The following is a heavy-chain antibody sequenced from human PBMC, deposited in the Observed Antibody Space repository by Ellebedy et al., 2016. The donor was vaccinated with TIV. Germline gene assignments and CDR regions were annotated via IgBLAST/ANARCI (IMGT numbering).Heavy chain of an antibody. CDR3: ASPRTHGRGRVYYYGMDV. CDR2: INPSGGST. CDR1: GYTFTSYS. Sequence: AASVKVSCKASGYTFTSYSMHWVRQAPGQGLEWMGIINPSGGSTSYAQKFQGRVTMTRDTSTSTVYMELSSLRSEDTAVYYCASPRTHGRGRVYYYGMDVWGQGTTVTVSS. V-gene: IGHV1-46*01. D-gene: IGHD3-16*01. J-gene: IGHJ6*02.